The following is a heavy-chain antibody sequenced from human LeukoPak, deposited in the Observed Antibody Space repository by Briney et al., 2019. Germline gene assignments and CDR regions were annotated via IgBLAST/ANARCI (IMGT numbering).Heavy chain of an antibody. CDR2: ISSSSSYI. Sequence: GGSLRLSCAASGFTFSSYSMNWVRQAPGKGLEWVSSISSSSSYIYYADSVKGRFTISRDNAKNTLYLQMNSLRAEDTAVYYCAKVYYDSSGYYSQGDYFDYWGQGTLVTVSS. CDR1: GFTFSSYS. J-gene: IGHJ4*02. D-gene: IGHD3-22*01. V-gene: IGHV3-21*01. CDR3: AKVYYDSSGYYSQGDYFDY.